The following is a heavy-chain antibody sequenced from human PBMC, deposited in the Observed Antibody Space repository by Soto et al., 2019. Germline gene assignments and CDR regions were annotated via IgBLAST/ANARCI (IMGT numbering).Heavy chain of an antibody. D-gene: IGHD6-6*01. J-gene: IGHJ4*02. CDR2: IWYDGSNK. V-gene: IGHV3-33*01. CDR1: GFTFSSYG. Sequence: QVQLVESGGGVVQPGRSLRLSYAASGFTFSSYGMHWVRQAPGKGLEWVAVIWYDGSNKYYADSVKGRFTISRDNSKNTLYLQMNSLRAEDTAVHYCARGAARGYWGQGTLVTVSS. CDR3: ARGAARGY.